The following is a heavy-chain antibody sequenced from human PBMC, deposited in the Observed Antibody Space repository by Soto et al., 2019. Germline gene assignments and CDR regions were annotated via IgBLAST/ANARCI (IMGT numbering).Heavy chain of an antibody. CDR2: ISGSGGST. Sequence: GGSLRLSCAASGFTFSSYAMSWVRQAPGKGLEWVSAISGSGGSTYYADSVKGRFTISRDNSKNTLYLQMNSLRAEDTAVYYCAKGHPRDIVVVVAATVDYWGQGTLVTVSS. D-gene: IGHD2-15*01. CDR3: AKGHPRDIVVVVAATVDY. CDR1: GFTFSSYA. V-gene: IGHV3-23*01. J-gene: IGHJ4*02.